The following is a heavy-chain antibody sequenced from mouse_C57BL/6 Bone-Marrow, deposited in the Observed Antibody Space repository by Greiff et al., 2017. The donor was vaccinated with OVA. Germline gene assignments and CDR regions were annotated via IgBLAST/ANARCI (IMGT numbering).Heavy chain of an antibody. CDR2: IHPNSGST. Sequence: QVQLQQSGAELVKPGASVKLSCKASGYTFTSYWMHWVKQRPGQGLEWIGMIHPNSGSTNYNEKFKSKATLTVDKSSSTAYMQLSSLTSEDSAVYYCARGWLLPWYFDVWGTGTTVTVSS. J-gene: IGHJ1*03. CDR3: ARGWLLPWYFDV. V-gene: IGHV1-64*01. CDR1: GYTFTSYW. D-gene: IGHD2-3*01.